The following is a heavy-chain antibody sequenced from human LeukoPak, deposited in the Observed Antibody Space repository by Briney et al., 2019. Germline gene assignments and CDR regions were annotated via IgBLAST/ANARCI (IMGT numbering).Heavy chain of an antibody. V-gene: IGHV3-48*03. D-gene: IGHD6-13*01. J-gene: IGHJ1*01. Sequence: GGSLRLFCAAAGLTFSSFEMYWVRQAPGKGLEWVSYISSSGETIYYADSVKGRFTISRDNANKSLYLRMSNLRVEDTAIYYCIPPAAGLRRTISTEYFQHWGQGALVTVSS. CDR3: IPPAAGLRRTISTEYFQH. CDR1: GLTFSSFE. CDR2: ISSSGETI.